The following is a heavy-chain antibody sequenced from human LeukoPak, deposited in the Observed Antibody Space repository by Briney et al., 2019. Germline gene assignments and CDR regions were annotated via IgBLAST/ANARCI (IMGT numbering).Heavy chain of an antibody. V-gene: IGHV4-34*01. CDR3: ARGGGIAAADPFDY. Sequence: PSETLSLTCAVYGGSFGGYYWSWIRQPPGKGLEWIGEINHSGSTNYNPSLKSRVTISVDTSKNQFSLKLSSVTAADTAVYYCARGGGIAAADPFDYWGQGTLVTVSS. CDR1: GGSFGGYY. D-gene: IGHD6-13*01. CDR2: INHSGST. J-gene: IGHJ4*02.